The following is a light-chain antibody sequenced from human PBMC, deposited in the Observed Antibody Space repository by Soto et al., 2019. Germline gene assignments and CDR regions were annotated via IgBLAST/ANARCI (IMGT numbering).Light chain of an antibody. CDR2: GAT. J-gene: IGKJ4*01. Sequence: ENVLTQSPGTLSLSPGERATLSCRASQSVTSDYLAWYQQKPGQAPRLLIYGATSRATGIPDRFSGSGSGTDFTLTIDTLDPEDFAVYYCQQYCISPRATFGGGTKVEVK. CDR3: QQYCISPRAT. V-gene: IGKV3-20*01. CDR1: QSVTSDY.